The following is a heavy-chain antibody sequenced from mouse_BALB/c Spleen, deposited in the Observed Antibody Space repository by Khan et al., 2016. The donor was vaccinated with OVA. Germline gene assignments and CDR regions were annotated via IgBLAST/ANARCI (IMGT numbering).Heavy chain of an antibody. J-gene: IGHJ3*01. CDR2: LRKKASGYTT. V-gene: IGHV7-3*02. CDR3: SRVDYGYGFAY. Sequence: EVELVESGGGLVEPGGSLRLSCATSGFTFSDYYMSWVRQPPGKALEWLGLLRKKASGYTTEYSASVKGRFTISRDNSQSIIYLQMNSLRAEDSATYYGSRVDYGYGFAYWGQGTLVTVSA. CDR1: GFTFSDYY. D-gene: IGHD1-2*01.